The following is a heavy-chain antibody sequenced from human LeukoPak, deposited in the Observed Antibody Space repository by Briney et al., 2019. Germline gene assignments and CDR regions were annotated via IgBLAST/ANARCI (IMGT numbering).Heavy chain of an antibody. J-gene: IGHJ5*02. V-gene: IGHV4-59*01. CDR3: ARKTYCSGGRCYGENWFDP. CDR2: IYYSGST. Sequence: PSETLSLTCTVSGGSISSYYWSWIRQPPGKGLEWIGYIYYSGSTNYNSSLKSQVTISVDTSKNQFSLKLSSVTAADTAVYYCARKTYCSGGRCYGENWFDPWGQGILVTVSS. D-gene: IGHD2-15*01. CDR1: GGSISSYY.